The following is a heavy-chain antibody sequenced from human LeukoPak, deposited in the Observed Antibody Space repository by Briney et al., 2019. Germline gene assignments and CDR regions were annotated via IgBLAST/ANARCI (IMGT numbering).Heavy chain of an antibody. V-gene: IGHV3-53*01. CDR1: GFTVSSKY. J-gene: IGHJ3*02. Sequence: GGSLRLSCAASGFTVSSKYMSWVRQAPGKGLEWVSVIYSGGSTYYAASVKGRFSISRDNSKNTVYLQVNSLRAEDTAVYYCARELREHGVFDIWGQGTMVTVSS. CDR3: ARELREHGVFDI. CDR2: IYSGGST. D-gene: IGHD1-26*01.